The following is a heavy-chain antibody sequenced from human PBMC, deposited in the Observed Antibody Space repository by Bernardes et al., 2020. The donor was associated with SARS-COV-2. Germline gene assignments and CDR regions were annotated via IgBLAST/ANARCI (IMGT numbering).Heavy chain of an antibody. V-gene: IGHV1-8*01. CDR3: AREVGGIAARPSPNYYYYYGMDV. CDR1: GYTFTSYD. J-gene: IGHJ6*02. Sequence: ASVKVSCKASGYTFTSYDINWVRQATGQGLEWMGWMNPNSGNTGYAQKFQGRVTMTRNTSISTAYMELSSLRSEDTAVYYCAREVGGIAARPSPNYYYYYGMDVWGQGTTVTVSS. CDR2: MNPNSGNT. D-gene: IGHD6-6*01.